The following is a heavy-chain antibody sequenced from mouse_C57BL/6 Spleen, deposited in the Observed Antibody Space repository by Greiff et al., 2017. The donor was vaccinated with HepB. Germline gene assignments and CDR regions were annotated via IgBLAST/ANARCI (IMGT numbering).Heavy chain of an antibody. Sequence: VQLQQSGPGLVQPSQSLSITCTVSGFSLTSYGVHWVRQSPGKGLEWLGVIWRGGSTDYNAAFMSRLSITKDNSKSQVFFKMNSLQADDTAIYYCAKRRIYDYDGGDAMDYWGQGTSVTVSS. D-gene: IGHD2-4*01. J-gene: IGHJ4*01. CDR1: GFSLTSYG. V-gene: IGHV2-5*01. CDR2: IWRGGST. CDR3: AKRRIYDYDGGDAMDY.